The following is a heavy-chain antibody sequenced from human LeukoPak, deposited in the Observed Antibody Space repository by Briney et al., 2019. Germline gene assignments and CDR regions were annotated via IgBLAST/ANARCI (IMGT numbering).Heavy chain of an antibody. V-gene: IGHV3-43*02. CDR1: GFTFRAFG. Sequence: PGGTLRLSCAASGFTFRAFGMYWVRQAPAKGLEWDSLIKSDGVKTDYADSVRGQITIPRENGKNSLYLQRNSLRSGDTALYYCSTCAFYHSLDVWGEETTVTVSS. CDR3: STCAFYHSLDV. J-gene: IGHJ6*04. CDR2: IKSDGVKT.